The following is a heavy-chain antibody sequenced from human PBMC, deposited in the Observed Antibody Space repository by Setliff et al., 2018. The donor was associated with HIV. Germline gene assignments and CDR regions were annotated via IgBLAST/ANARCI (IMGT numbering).Heavy chain of an antibody. J-gene: IGHJ6*03. CDR1: GYSLTSYS. CDR2: INCNAGNP. V-gene: IGHV7-4-1*01. CDR3: TRDHTPPPNYDFWSGQLDLRNIFYYMDV. D-gene: IGHD3-3*01. Sequence: GASVKVSCKASGYSLTSYSINWVRQAPGHGLEWMGCINCNAGNPTYAHGFTGRFVFSVDTPVSTAYLRIFNLKAEDTAVYYCTRDHTPPPNYDFWSGQLDLRNIFYYMDVWGTGSPVTVSS.